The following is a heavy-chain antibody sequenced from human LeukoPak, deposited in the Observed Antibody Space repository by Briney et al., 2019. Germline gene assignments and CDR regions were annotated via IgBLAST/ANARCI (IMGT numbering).Heavy chain of an antibody. CDR2: IIPIFGTA. V-gene: IGHV1-69*13. CDR3: ARVRYYYDSSGYYYFDH. CDR1: GGTFSSYA. J-gene: IGHJ4*02. Sequence: GASVKVSCKASGGTFSSYAISWVRQAPGQGLEWMGGIIPIFGTANYAQKFQGRVTITADESTSTAYMELSSLRSEDTAVYYCARVRYYYDSSGYYYFDHWGQGTLVTVSS. D-gene: IGHD3-22*01.